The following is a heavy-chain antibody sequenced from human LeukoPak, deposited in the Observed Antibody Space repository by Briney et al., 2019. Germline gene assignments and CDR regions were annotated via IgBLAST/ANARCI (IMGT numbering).Heavy chain of an antibody. CDR1: GFTFSSYA. J-gene: IGHJ6*03. CDR2: ISGSGGST. D-gene: IGHD5-24*01. CDR3: AKDRRLHEVYYYMDV. Sequence: PGGSLRLSCAASGFTFSSYAMSWVRQAPGKGLEWVSAISGSGGSTYYADSVKGRFTISRDNSKNTLYLQMNSLRAEDTAVYYCAKDRRLHEVYYYMDVWGKGTTVTVSS. V-gene: IGHV3-23*01.